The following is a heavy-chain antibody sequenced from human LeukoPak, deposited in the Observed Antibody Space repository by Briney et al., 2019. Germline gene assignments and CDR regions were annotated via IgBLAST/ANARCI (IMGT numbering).Heavy chain of an antibody. CDR2: IYHTGST. Sequence: SETLSLTCTISGGSVSDYYWSWIRQSPGKGLEWIGYIYHTGSTSYSPSLKSRVTISADTSQNQFSLKLSSVTAADTAVYYCARGKILLWFGDQEGGDWFDPWGQGTLVTVSS. CDR3: ARGKILLWFGDQEGGDWFDP. J-gene: IGHJ5*02. V-gene: IGHV4-59*02. D-gene: IGHD3-10*01. CDR1: GGSVSDYY.